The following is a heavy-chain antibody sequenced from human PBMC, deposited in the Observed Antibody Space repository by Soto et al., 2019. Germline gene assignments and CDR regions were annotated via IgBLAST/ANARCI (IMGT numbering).Heavy chain of an antibody. J-gene: IGHJ3*02. CDR1: GFTFGDYA. D-gene: IGHD2-2*01. CDR3: TRVLGYCSSTSCYNDAFDI. V-gene: IGHV3-49*03. CDR2: IRSKAYGGTT. Sequence: GGSLRLSCTASGFTFGDYAMSWFRQAPGKGLEWVGFIRSKAYGGTTEYAASVKGRFTISRDDSKSIAYLQMNSLKTEDTAVYYCTRVLGYCSSTSCYNDAFDIWGQGTMVTVSS.